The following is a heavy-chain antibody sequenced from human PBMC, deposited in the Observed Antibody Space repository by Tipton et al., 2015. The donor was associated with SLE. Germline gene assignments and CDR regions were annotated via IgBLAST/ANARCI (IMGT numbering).Heavy chain of an antibody. CDR1: GGSFSSGGYY. Sequence: LRLSCTVSGGSFSSGGYYWSWIRQHPGKGLEWIGEINHSGSTNYNPSLKSRVTISVDTSKNQFSLKLSSVTAADTAVYYCARRRAVAGSFDYWGQGTLVTVSS. V-gene: IGHV4-31*02. CDR3: ARRRAVAGSFDY. J-gene: IGHJ4*02. D-gene: IGHD6-19*01. CDR2: INHSGST.